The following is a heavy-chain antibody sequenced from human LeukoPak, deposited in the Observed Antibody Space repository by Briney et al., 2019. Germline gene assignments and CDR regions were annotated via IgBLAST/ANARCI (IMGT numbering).Heavy chain of an antibody. CDR1: GGSISSYY. Sequence: PSETLSLTCTVSGGSISSYYWSWIRQPPGKGLEWIAYIYYSGTTNYNPSLKSRVTISVDTSKNQFSQKLSSVTAADTAVYYCARHGGYSGNPMPFDSWGQGTLVTVSS. D-gene: IGHD4-23*01. CDR2: IYYSGTT. V-gene: IGHV4-59*08. CDR3: ARHGGYSGNPMPFDS. J-gene: IGHJ4*02.